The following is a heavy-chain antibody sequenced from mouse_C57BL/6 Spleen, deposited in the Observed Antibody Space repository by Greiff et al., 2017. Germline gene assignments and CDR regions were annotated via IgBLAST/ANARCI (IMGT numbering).Heavy chain of an antibody. CDR1: GYTFTDYE. CDR2: IDPETGGT. D-gene: IGHD1-1*01. Sequence: QVQLQQPGTELVKPGASVKLSCKASGYTFTDYEMHWVKQTPVHGLEWIGAIDPETGGTAYNQKFKGKAILTADKSSSTAYMELRSLTSEDSAVYYCTRAPYGSSPYWYFEVWGTETTVTVSS. CDR3: TRAPYGSSPYWYFEV. J-gene: IGHJ1*03. V-gene: IGHV1-15*01.